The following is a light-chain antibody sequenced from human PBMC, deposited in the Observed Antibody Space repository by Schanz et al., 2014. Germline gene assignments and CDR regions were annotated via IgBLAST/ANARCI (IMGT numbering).Light chain of an antibody. V-gene: IGLV2-8*01. J-gene: IGLJ3*02. CDR1: SSDVGGYDY. CDR3: TSYTSIRTWV. Sequence: QSALTQPPSASGSPGQSVTISCTGTSSDVGGYDYVSWYQQHPGKAPKLIISDVTRRPSGVPDRFSGSKSGNTASLTISGLQAEDEADYYCTSYTSIRTWVFGGGTKLTVL. CDR2: DVT.